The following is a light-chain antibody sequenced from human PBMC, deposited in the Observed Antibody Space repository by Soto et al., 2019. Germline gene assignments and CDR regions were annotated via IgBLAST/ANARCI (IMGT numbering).Light chain of an antibody. CDR1: QSISTW. J-gene: IGKJ1*01. Sequence: DIQMTQSPSTLSASVGDRVTMTCRASQSISTWLAWYQQRPGRAPKLLIYRASILEDGVPSTFIGSASGTEFTLTISSLQADDFATYYCQQYNTFPWTFGQGTKVEIK. V-gene: IGKV1-5*03. CDR2: RAS. CDR3: QQYNTFPWT.